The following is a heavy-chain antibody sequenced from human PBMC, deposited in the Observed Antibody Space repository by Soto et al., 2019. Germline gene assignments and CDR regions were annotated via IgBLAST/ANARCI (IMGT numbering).Heavy chain of an antibody. Sequence: EVQLLESGGGLVQPGESLKISCAVSGFTFSSYAMSWVRQAPGRGLEWVSGISGTGRVTNYAESVKGRFTISRDNPKNTRSRELKSLRAEATAVYYCAKDVHYDIVTGIEYFDHWGQGTLVTVSS. J-gene: IGHJ1*01. CDR1: GFTFSSYA. CDR2: ISGTGRVT. V-gene: IGHV3-23*01. CDR3: AKDVHYDIVTGIEYFDH. D-gene: IGHD3-9*01.